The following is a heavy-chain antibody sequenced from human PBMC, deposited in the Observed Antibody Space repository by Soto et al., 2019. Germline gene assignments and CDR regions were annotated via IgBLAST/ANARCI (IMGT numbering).Heavy chain of an antibody. CDR1: GGSISSGGYY. Sequence: SETLSLTCTVSGGSISSGGYYWSWIRQHPGKGLEWIGYIYYSGSTYYNPSLKSRVTISVDTSKNQFSLKLSSVTAADTAVYYCARAPFRLRSKEGFDYWGQGTLVTVSS. D-gene: IGHD3-3*01. J-gene: IGHJ4*02. CDR3: ARAPFRLRSKEGFDY. CDR2: IYYSGST. V-gene: IGHV4-31*03.